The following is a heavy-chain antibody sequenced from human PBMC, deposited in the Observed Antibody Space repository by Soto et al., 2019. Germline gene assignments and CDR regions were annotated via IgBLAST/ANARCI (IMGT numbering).Heavy chain of an antibody. D-gene: IGHD3-10*01. V-gene: IGHV1-69*02. Sequence: QVQLVQSGAEVKKPGSSVKVSCKASGGTFSSYTISWVRQAPGQGLEWMGRIIPILGIANYAQKFQGRVTITADKSTSTAYMELSSLRSEDTAVYYCASDSTMVRGAILRGDAFDILGQGTMVTVSS. CDR1: GGTFSSYT. CDR3: ASDSTMVRGAILRGDAFDI. CDR2: IIPILGIA. J-gene: IGHJ3*02.